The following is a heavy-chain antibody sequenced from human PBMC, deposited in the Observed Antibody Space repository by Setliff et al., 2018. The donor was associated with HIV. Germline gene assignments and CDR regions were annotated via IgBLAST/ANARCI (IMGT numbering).Heavy chain of an antibody. CDR2: VYATGSA. CDR1: GASFIRSRYY. D-gene: IGHD6-19*01. Sequence: SETLSLTCTVSGASFIRSRYYWSWIRQPAGKGLEWIGHVYATGSAGYNPSLESRVTILEALSKNQFSLNLDSVTAADTAVYFCARALAGDSGWNYFDLWGPGTLVTVSS. CDR3: ARALAGDSGWNYFDL. V-gene: IGHV4-61*09. J-gene: IGHJ4*02.